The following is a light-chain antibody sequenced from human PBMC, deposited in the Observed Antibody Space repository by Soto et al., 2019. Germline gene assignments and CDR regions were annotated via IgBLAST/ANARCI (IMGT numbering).Light chain of an antibody. J-gene: IGLJ2*01. Sequence: QSALTQPPSASGSPGQSVTISCTGTSGDVGAYKFVSWYQLHPGKAPKLMIYEVNVRPSGVPERFSGSKSGNTASLTVSGLQVEDEADYYCSSYGGRSNLVFGGGTKVTVL. CDR3: SSYGGRSNLV. V-gene: IGLV2-8*01. CDR1: SGDVGAYKF. CDR2: EVN.